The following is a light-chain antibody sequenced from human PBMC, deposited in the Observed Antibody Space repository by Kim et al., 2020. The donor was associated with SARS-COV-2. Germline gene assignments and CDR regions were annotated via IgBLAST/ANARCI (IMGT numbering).Light chain of an antibody. Sequence: ASVGDGVTITCRASQGISNYLAWYQQKPGKVPKLLIYAASALRSGVPSRFSGSGSGTDFTLTITSLQPEDVAVYYCQQCKGAPWTFGHGTKVDIK. V-gene: IGKV1-27*01. CDR2: AAS. CDR1: QGISNY. J-gene: IGKJ1*01. CDR3: QQCKGAPWT.